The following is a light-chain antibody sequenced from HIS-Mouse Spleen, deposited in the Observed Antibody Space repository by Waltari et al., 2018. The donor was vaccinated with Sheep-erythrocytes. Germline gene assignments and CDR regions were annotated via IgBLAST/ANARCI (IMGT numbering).Light chain of an antibody. J-gene: IGLJ3*02. V-gene: IGLV2-8*01. CDR3: SSYAGSNNWV. CDR1: SSYVGSYNL. CDR2: EVS. Sequence: PGQSITISCTGTSSYVGSYNLVSWYQQHPGKAPKLMIYEVSKRPSGVPDRFSGSKSGNTASLTVSGLQAEDEADYYCSSYAGSNNWVFGGGTKLTVL.